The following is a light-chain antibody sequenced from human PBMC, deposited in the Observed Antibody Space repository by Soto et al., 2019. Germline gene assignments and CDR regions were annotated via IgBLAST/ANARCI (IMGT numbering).Light chain of an antibody. CDR2: EVN. V-gene: IGLV2-23*02. CDR3: SSYAGPITFYV. CDR1: SSDVGTYTL. Sequence: QSALTQPASVSGSPGQSITISCTGTSSDVGTYTLVSWYQQHPGKAPKLVIYEVNKRPAGVSKRFSGSKSGDTAFLTISGLQAEDEADYYCSSYAGPITFYVFGTGTKVTVL. J-gene: IGLJ1*01.